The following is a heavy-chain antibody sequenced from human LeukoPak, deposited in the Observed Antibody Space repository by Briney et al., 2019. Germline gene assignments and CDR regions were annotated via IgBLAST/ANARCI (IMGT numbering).Heavy chain of an antibody. Sequence: PGGSLRLSCAASGFTFSSYAMSWVRQAPGKGLEWVSAISGSGGSTYYADSVKGRFTISRDNSKNTLYLQMNSLRAEDTAVYYCAKARLLYADIELYNFYHCGHGTLFTVSS. CDR1: GFTFSSYA. D-gene: IGHD2-2*02. J-gene: IGHJ4*01. CDR3: AKARLLYADIELYNFYH. V-gene: IGHV3-23*01. CDR2: ISGSGGST.